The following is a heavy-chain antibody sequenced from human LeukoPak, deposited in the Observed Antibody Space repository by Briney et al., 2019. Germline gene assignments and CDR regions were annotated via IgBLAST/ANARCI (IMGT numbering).Heavy chain of an antibody. J-gene: IGHJ2*01. V-gene: IGHV3-74*01. Sequence: GGSLRLSCAASGFTFSNYWMHWVRQVPGKGLVWVSHINSDGRIINYADSVKGRFTISRDNAKNTLYLQMNNLRVEDTAVYYCARGRGWYFDLWGRGTLVTVSS. CDR2: INSDGRII. D-gene: IGHD3-10*01. CDR1: GFTFSNYW. CDR3: ARGRGWYFDL.